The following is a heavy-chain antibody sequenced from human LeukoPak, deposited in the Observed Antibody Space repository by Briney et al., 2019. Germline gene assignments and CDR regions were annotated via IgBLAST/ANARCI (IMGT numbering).Heavy chain of an antibody. CDR3: AREGWLLPFDY. Sequence: PSETLSLTCAVSGYSISSGYYWGWIRQPPGKGLEWIGSIYHSGSTYYNPSLKSRVTISVDTSKNQFSLKLSSVTAADTAVYYCAREGWLLPFDYWGQGTLVTVSS. V-gene: IGHV4-38-2*02. CDR1: GYSISSGYY. D-gene: IGHD3-22*01. CDR2: IYHSGST. J-gene: IGHJ4*02.